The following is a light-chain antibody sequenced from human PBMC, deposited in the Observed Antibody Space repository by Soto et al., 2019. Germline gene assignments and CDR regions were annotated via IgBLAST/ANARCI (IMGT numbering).Light chain of an antibody. CDR2: DAS. J-gene: IGKJ1*01. CDR3: QQCYMGWT. Sequence: PSTLSASVGDRVTITFRASQSISSWLAWYQQKPGKAPKLLIYDASSLESGVPSRFSGTGSGTEFTFSITSLQPEDFGTYYCQQCYMGWTFGQGTKVDI. CDR1: QSISSW. V-gene: IGKV1-5*01.